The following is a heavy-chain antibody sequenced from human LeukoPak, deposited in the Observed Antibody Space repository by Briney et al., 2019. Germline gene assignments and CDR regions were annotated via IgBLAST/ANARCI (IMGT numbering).Heavy chain of an antibody. CDR3: AKDAKIVAVGTAFDI. Sequence: GSLRLSCAASGFTFSSYGMHWVRQAPGKGLEWVAFIRYDGSNKYYVDSVKGRFTISRDNSKNTLYLQMNSLTAEDTAVYYCAKDAKIVAVGTAFDIWGQGTLVTVSS. CDR1: GFTFSSYG. J-gene: IGHJ3*02. CDR2: IRYDGSNK. D-gene: IGHD6-13*01. V-gene: IGHV3-30*02.